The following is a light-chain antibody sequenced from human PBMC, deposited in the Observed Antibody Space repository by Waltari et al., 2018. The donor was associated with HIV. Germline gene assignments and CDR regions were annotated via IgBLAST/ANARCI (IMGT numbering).Light chain of an antibody. CDR2: EVS. CDR3: TSYTTTNTWV. Sequence: QSALTQPASVSGSPGQSITISCTGTDTDVGTYNYVSWFPHHPGKAPKRIISEVSNRPSGVSQRFSGSKSGNTASLIISGLQAEDEASYYCTSYTTTNTWVFGGGTNLTVL. V-gene: IGLV2-14*01. CDR1: DTDVGTYNY. J-gene: IGLJ3*02.